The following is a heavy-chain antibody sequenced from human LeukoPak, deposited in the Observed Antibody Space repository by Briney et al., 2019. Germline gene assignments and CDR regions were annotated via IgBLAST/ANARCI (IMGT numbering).Heavy chain of an antibody. J-gene: IGHJ4*02. CDR2: IRYDGSNK. D-gene: IGHD6-13*01. Sequence: PGRSLRLSCAASGFTFSSYGMHWVRQAPGEGLEWVAFIRYDGSNKYYADSVKGRFTISRDNSKNTLYAQMNSLKTEDTSVYYCTRVYSSDWSGSYFDYWGQGTPVTVSP. CDR1: GFTFSSYG. V-gene: IGHV3-30*12. CDR3: TRVYSSDWSGSYFDY.